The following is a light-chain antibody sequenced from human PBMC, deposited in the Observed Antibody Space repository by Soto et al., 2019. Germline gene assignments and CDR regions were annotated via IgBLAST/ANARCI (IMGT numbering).Light chain of an antibody. Sequence: DTVMTQSPSTLSVSPGDRATLSCRASQSVCSDLAWYQQKRGQAPRLLIYGASTRATGIPARFSGSASGTEFTLTISGLQSEDFAVYYCQQYKNWPPITFGQGTRLEIK. CDR2: GAS. V-gene: IGKV3-15*01. CDR1: QSVCSD. CDR3: QQYKNWPPIT. J-gene: IGKJ5*01.